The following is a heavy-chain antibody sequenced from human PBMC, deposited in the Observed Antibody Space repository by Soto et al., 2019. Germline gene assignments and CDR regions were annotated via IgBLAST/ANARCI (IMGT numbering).Heavy chain of an antibody. Sequence: PGESLKISCKGSGYSFTSYWISWVRQMPGKGLEWMGRIDPSDSYTNYSPSFQGHVTISADKSISTAYLQWSSLKASDTAMYYCARILMYKFSYYYYYGRDVWGKGTRATVPS. CDR3: ARILMYKFSYYYYYGRDV. D-gene: IGHD3-9*01. CDR1: GYSFTSYW. J-gene: IGHJ6*04. CDR2: IDPSDSYT. V-gene: IGHV5-10-1*01.